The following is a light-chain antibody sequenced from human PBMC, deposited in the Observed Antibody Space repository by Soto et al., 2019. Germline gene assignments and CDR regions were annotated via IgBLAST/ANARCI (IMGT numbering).Light chain of an antibody. CDR2: YAS. CDR1: QSVRNN. V-gene: IGKV3-15*01. Sequence: EIMMTQSPATLSVSLGERATLSCRASQSVRNNLAWYQQKPGQAPRLLIYYASTRATGIPARFSGSGSGTEFTLTISSLKSEDFALYYCQQYNNWPPITFGQGTRLEIK. CDR3: QQYNNWPPIT. J-gene: IGKJ5*01.